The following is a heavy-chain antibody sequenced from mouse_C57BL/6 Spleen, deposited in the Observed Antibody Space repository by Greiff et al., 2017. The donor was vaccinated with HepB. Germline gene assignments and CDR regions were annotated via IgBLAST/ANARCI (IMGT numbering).Heavy chain of an antibody. CDR3: ARDWDNGDYAMDY. CDR2: ISDGGSYT. CDR1: GFTFSSYA. D-gene: IGHD4-1*01. V-gene: IGHV5-4*01. J-gene: IGHJ4*01. Sequence: EVMLVESGGGLVKPGGSLKLSCAASGFTFSSYAMSWVRQTPEKRLEWVATISDGGSYTYYPDNVKGRFTISRDNAKNNLYLQMSHLKSEDTAMYYCARDWDNGDYAMDYWGQGTSVTVSS.